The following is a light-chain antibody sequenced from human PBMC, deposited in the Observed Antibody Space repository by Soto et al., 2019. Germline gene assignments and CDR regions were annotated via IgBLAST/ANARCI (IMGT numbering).Light chain of an antibody. Sequence: DIQMTQSPSSLSASMGDRVSITCRASQSIGTDLNWYQQKPGKAPKLLIYGASTLQGGVPSRFSGSISVTEVTLTISSLQPGDLATYFCQQTYITPWTFGQGTKGDI. V-gene: IGKV1-39*01. CDR3: QQTYITPWT. CDR1: QSIGTD. CDR2: GAS. J-gene: IGKJ1*01.